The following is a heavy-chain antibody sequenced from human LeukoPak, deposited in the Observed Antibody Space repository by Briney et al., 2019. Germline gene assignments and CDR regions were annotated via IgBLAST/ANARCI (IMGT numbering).Heavy chain of an antibody. CDR2: ISEIGSST. J-gene: IGHJ4*02. CDR3: AKGNTGSLN. Sequence: GGSLRLSCEASGLAFMSYAMSWVRQAPGKGLEWVSSISEIGSSTYYADSVMGRFTISRDNSKNTLYLQMNSLRADDTAVYYCAKGNTGSLNWGQGTLVTVSS. D-gene: IGHD5-18*01. CDR1: GLAFMSYA. V-gene: IGHV3-23*01.